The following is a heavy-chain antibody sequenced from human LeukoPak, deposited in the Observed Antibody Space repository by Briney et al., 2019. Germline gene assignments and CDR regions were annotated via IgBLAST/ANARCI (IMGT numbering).Heavy chain of an antibody. V-gene: IGHV3-64D*06. CDR2: ISSNGGST. CDR3: VKGSEGADWAFDI. D-gene: IGHD2-21*01. Sequence: GGSLRPSCSASGFTFSGYAMHWVRQAPGKGLEYISAISSNGGSTYYADSVQGRFTISRDNSKNTLYLQMSSLRAEDTAVYYCVKGSEGADWAFDIWGQGTMVTVSS. J-gene: IGHJ3*02. CDR1: GFTFSGYA.